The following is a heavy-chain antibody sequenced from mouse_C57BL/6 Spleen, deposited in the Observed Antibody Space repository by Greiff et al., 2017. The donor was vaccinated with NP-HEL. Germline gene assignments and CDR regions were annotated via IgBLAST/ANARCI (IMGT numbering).Heavy chain of an antibody. CDR3: AREEGLRGRYFDV. Sequence: EVKLQESGPGMVKPSQSLSLTCTVTGYSITSGYDWHWIRHFPGNQLEWMGYISYSGSTNYNPSLKSRISITHDTSKNHFFLKLNSVTTEDTATYYWAREEGLRGRYFDVWGTGTTVTVSS. CDR1: GYSITSGYD. V-gene: IGHV3-1*01. D-gene: IGHD1-1*01. J-gene: IGHJ1*03. CDR2: ISYSGST.